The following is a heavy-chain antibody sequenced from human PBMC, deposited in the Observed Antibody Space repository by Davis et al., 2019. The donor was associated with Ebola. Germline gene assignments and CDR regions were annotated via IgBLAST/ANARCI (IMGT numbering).Heavy chain of an antibody. CDR2: ISYDGSNK. Sequence: GESLKISCAASGFTFSSYAMHWVRQAPGKGLEWVAVISYDGSNKYYADSVKGRFTISRDNSKNTLYLQMNSLRDEDTAVYYCARQGIVLVPAATYYYYGMDVWGQGTTVTVSS. V-gene: IGHV3-30*04. D-gene: IGHD2-2*01. J-gene: IGHJ6*02. CDR1: GFTFSSYA. CDR3: ARQGIVLVPAATYYYYGMDV.